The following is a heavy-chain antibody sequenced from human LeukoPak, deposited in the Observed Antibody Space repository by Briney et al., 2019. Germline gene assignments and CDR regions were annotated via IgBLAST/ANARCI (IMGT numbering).Heavy chain of an antibody. V-gene: IGHV7-4-1*02. CDR2: INTNTGNP. CDR3: AKGVGGSANYYYMDV. D-gene: IGHD3-10*01. CDR1: GYTFTSYA. Sequence: ASVKVSCKASGYTFTSYAMNWVRQAPGQGLEWMGWINTNTGNPTYAQGFTGRFVFSLDTSVSTAYLQMNSLRAEDTSVYYCAKGVGGSANYYYMDVWGKGTTVTVSS. J-gene: IGHJ6*03.